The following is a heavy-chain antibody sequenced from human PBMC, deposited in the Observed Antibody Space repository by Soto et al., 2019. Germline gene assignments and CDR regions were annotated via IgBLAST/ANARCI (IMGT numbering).Heavy chain of an antibody. CDR2: IYYSGST. J-gene: IGHJ3*02. CDR1: GGSISSYY. CDR3: ARAAAQGRWLQFDAFDI. V-gene: IGHV4-59*01. D-gene: IGHD5-12*01. Sequence: SETLSLTCTVSGGSISSYYWSWIRQPPGKGLEWIGYIYYSGSTNYNPSLKSRVTISVDTSKNQFSLKLSSVTAADTAVYYCARAAAQGRWLQFDAFDIWGQGTMVTVSS.